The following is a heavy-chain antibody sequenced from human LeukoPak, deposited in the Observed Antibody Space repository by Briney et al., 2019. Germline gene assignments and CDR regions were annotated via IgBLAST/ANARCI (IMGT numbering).Heavy chain of an antibody. CDR3: AKDSSSGWTFFDY. Sequence: PGGSLRLSCAASGFTFDDYAMHWVRQAPGKGLEWVSLISWDGGSTYYADSVKGRFTISRDNSKNSLYLQMNSLRAEDTALYYCAKDSSSGWTFFDYWGQGTLVTVSS. J-gene: IGHJ4*02. V-gene: IGHV3-43D*03. D-gene: IGHD6-19*01. CDR2: ISWDGGST. CDR1: GFTFDDYA.